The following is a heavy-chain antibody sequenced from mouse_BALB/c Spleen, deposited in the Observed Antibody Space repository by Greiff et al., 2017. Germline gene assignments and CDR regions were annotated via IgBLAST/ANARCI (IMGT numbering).Heavy chain of an antibody. CDR1: GFTFSSYA. Sequence: EVKVEESGGGLVKPGGSLKLSCAASGFTFSSYAMSWVRQTPEKSLEWVASISSGGSTYYPDSVKGRFTISRDNARNILYLQMSSLRSEDTDMYYWARSFYYGNCVGAMDYWGEGTSVTVSS. V-gene: IGHV5-6-5*01. D-gene: IGHD2-1*01. J-gene: IGHJ4*01. CDR2: ISSGGST. CDR3: ARSFYYGNCVGAMDY.